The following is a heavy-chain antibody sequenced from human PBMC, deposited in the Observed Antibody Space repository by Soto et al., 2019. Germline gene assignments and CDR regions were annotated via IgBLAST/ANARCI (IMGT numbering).Heavy chain of an antibody. CDR1: GFTFDDYA. Sequence: EVQLVESGGGLVQPGRSLRLSCAASGFTFDDYAMHWVRQAPGKGLERVSGISWNSGSIGCAASVKGRFTISRDDAKNSLNPQMNSLIAEDTAVYYCAKDSGLVLYFYIVYWGQGTLVTVSS. CDR2: ISWNSGSI. V-gene: IGHV3-9*01. CDR3: AKDSGLVLYFYIVY. J-gene: IGHJ4*02. D-gene: IGHD6-19*01.